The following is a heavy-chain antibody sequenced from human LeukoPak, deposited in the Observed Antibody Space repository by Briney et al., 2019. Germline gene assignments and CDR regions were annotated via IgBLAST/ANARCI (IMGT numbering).Heavy chain of an antibody. J-gene: IGHJ4*02. Sequence: ASVKVSCKASGGTFSSYAISWVRRAPGQGLEWMGRIIPIFGTANYAQKFQGRVTITTDESTSTAYMELSSLRSEDTAVYYCARNWNDERYFDYWGQGTLVTVSS. CDR3: ARNWNDERYFDY. CDR2: IIPIFGTA. D-gene: IGHD1-1*01. CDR1: GGTFSSYA. V-gene: IGHV1-69*05.